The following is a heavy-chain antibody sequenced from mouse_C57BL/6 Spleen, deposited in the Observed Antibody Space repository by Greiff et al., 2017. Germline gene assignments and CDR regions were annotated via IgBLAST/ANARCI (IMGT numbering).Heavy chain of an antibody. Sequence: EVKVEESGGGLVKPGGSLKLSCAASGFTFSSYTMSWVRQTPEKRLEWVATISGGGGNTYYPDSVKGRFTISRDNAKNTLYLQMSSLRSEDTALYCCARQNFDYWGQGTTLTVSS. CDR1: GFTFSSYT. CDR3: ARQNFDY. J-gene: IGHJ2*01. CDR2: ISGGGGNT. V-gene: IGHV5-9*01.